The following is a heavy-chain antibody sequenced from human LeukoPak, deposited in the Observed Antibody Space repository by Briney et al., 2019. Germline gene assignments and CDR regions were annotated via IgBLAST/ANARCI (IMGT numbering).Heavy chain of an antibody. CDR3: ARGVIFGVVTSPTFDC. CDR1: GGSINSGNYY. D-gene: IGHD3-3*01. J-gene: IGHJ4*02. CDR2: IYASGST. V-gene: IGHV4-61*02. Sequence: SETLSLTCTVSGGSINSGNYYWSWIRQPAGKRLEWIGRIYASGSTIYNPSLKSRVTISVDTSRNQFSLKLTSVTAADTAVYYCARGVIFGVVTSPTFDCWGQGTQVTVSS.